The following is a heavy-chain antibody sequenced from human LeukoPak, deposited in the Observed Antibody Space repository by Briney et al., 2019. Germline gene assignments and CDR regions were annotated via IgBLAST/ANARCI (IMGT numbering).Heavy chain of an antibody. Sequence: GSVKVSCKASGYTFTSYGISWVRQAPGQGLEWMGWISAYNGNTNYAQKLQGRVTMTTDTSTSTAYMELRSLRSDDTAVYYCARESTTGTVWDYWGQGTLVTVSS. CDR1: GYTFTSYG. D-gene: IGHD1-1*01. J-gene: IGHJ4*02. CDR3: ARESTTGTVWDY. V-gene: IGHV1-18*01. CDR2: ISAYNGNT.